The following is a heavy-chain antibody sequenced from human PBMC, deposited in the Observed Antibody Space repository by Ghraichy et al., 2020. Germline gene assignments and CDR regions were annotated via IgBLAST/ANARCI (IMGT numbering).Heavy chain of an antibody. V-gene: IGHV6-1*01. CDR3: AREVARYFDY. CDR1: GDSVSSKSAA. CDR2: TYYRSKWYD. J-gene: IGHJ4*02. Sequence: SQTLSLTCAISGDSVSSKSAAWDWIMQSPSRGLEWLGRTYYRSKWYDDYGVSVRGRIIIKPDTSKNQISLQLNSVTPEDTAVYYCAREVARYFDYWAQGTLVTVSS.